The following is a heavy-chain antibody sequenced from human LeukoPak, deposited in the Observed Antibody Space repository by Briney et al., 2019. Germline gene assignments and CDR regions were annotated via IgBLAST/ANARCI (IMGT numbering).Heavy chain of an antibody. V-gene: IGHV3-74*01. CDR2: INTDGSNT. CDR3: ARGGGSHSKDF. CDR1: GFPFSTYW. Sequence: GGSLRLSCAASGFPFSTYWMHWVRQGPGKGLVWVSRINTDGSNTIYADSVKGRFTSSRDNAKNTLYLQMNSLRAEDTAVYYCARGGGSHSKDFWGQGTLVTVSS. J-gene: IGHJ4*02. D-gene: IGHD1-26*01.